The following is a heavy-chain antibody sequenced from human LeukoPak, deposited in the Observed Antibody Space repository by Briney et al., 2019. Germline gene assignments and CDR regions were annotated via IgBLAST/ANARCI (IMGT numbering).Heavy chain of an antibody. CDR2: IYPGDSDT. CDR1: GYSFTSYW. D-gene: IGHD4-17*01. V-gene: IGHV5-51*01. Sequence: GEALKILCKGSGYSFTSYWIGWGRQMPGKGLEWMGIIYPGDSDTRYSPSFQGQVTISADKSISPAYLQWSSLKASDTAMYYCARSSPSTVNFDYWGQGALVTVSS. CDR3: ARSSPSTVNFDY. J-gene: IGHJ4*02.